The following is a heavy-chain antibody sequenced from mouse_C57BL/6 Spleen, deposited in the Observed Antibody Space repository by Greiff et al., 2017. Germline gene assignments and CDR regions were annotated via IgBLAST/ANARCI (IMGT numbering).Heavy chain of an antibody. CDR2: IYPGDGDT. CDR1: GYAFSSSW. J-gene: IGHJ2*01. D-gene: IGHD2-3*01. V-gene: IGHV1-82*01. Sequence: VKLQESGPELVKPGASVKISCKASGYAFSSSWMNWVKQRPGKGLEWIGRIYPGDGDTNYNGKFKGKATLTADKSSSTAYMQLSSLTSEDSAVYFCARWGDGYLDYWGQGTTLTVSS. CDR3: ARWGDGYLDY.